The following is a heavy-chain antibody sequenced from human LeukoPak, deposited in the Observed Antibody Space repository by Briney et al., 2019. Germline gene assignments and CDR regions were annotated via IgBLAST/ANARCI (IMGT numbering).Heavy chain of an antibody. V-gene: IGHV3-7*01. D-gene: IGHD2-2*01. J-gene: IGHJ3*02. CDR3: ATLQPTLIVVVPAAKSDAFDI. Sequence: GGSLRLSCAASGFTFSSYWMSWVRQAPGKGLEWVANIKQDGSEKYYVDSVKGRFTISRDNAKNSLYLQMNSLRAEDTAVYYCATLQPTLIVVVPAAKSDAFDIWGQGTMVTVSS. CDR2: IKQDGSEK. CDR1: GFTFSSYW.